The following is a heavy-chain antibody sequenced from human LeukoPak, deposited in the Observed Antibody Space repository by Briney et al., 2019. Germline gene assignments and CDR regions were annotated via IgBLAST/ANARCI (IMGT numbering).Heavy chain of an antibody. D-gene: IGHD6-13*01. Sequence: GGSLRLSCVVSGIPFSDYYMNWIRQAPGKGLEWISYISSSSSYTDYADSVKGRFTISRDNAKSALYLQMNSLRLEDTAVYYCAAATAADFWGQGTLVTVSS. V-gene: IGHV3-11*03. J-gene: IGHJ4*02. CDR1: GIPFSDYY. CDR2: ISSSSSYT. CDR3: AAATAADF.